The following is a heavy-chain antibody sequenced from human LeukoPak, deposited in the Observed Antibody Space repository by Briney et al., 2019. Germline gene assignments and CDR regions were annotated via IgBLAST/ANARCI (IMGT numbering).Heavy chain of an antibody. CDR1: GYTFTSYG. V-gene: IGHV1-18*01. J-gene: IGHJ4*02. CDR3: AGALFIAAAGNIGLGY. CDR2: ISAYNGNT. Sequence: GASVKVSCKASGYTFTSYGISWVRQAPGQGLEWMGWISAYNGNTNYAQKLQGRVTMTRNTSISTAYMELSSLRSEDTAVYYCAGALFIAAAGNIGLGYWGQGTLVTVSS. D-gene: IGHD6-13*01.